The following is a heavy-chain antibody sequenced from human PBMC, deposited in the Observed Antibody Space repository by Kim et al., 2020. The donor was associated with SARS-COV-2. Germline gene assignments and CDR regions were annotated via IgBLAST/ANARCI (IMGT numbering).Heavy chain of an antibody. V-gene: IGHV3-30*18. CDR3: SKELVSSMDTYYYYYGMDV. CDR2: ISYDGSNK. Sequence: GGSLRLSCAASGFTFSSYGMHWVRQAPGKGLEWVAVISYDGSNKYYADSVKGRFTISRDNSKNTLYLQMNSLRAEDTAVYYCSKELVSSMDTYYYYYGMDVWGQGTTVTVSS. D-gene: IGHD2-8*01. J-gene: IGHJ6*02. CDR1: GFTFSSYG.